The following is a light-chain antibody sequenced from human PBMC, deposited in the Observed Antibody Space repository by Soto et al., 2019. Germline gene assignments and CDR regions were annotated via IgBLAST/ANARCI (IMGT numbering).Light chain of an antibody. CDR3: HQRPSWPRT. Sequence: VLTQSSATLSVSPGDRATLSCRASQYIGSAVAWYQHKPCQAPRLLIYYTSNSATGVPARFSGSGSGTDFTLTISSLAPEDFAIYYCHQRPSWPRTFGQGTKVDIK. J-gene: IGKJ1*01. CDR2: YTS. CDR1: QYIGSA. V-gene: IGKV3-11*01.